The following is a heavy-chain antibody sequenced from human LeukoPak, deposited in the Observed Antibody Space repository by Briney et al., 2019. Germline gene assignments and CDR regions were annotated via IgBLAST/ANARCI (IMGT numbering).Heavy chain of an antibody. Sequence: SETLSLTCTVSGGSISSYYWSWIRQPPGKGLEWIGYIYYSGSTNYDPPLKSRVTISVDTSKNQFSLKLSSVTAADTAVYYCARHESSSSWFTFDYWGQGTLVTVSS. CDR3: ARHESSSSWFTFDY. CDR2: IYYSGST. CDR1: GGSISSYY. D-gene: IGHD6-13*01. J-gene: IGHJ4*02. V-gene: IGHV4-59*08.